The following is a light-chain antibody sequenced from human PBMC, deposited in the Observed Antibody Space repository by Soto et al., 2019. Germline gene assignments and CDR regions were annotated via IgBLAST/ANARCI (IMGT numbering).Light chain of an antibody. Sequence: DIQMTQSPSTLSASVGDRVTITCQASQDISNYLNWYQQKPGKAPKLLIYDASNLETGVPSRFSGSGSGTEFTLTISNLQPDDFATYYCQQYDNYPLTFGGGTKVDIK. V-gene: IGKV1-33*01. J-gene: IGKJ4*01. CDR1: QDISNY. CDR3: QQYDNYPLT. CDR2: DAS.